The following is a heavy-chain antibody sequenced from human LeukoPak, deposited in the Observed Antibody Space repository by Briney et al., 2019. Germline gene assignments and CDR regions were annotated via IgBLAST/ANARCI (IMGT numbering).Heavy chain of an antibody. V-gene: IGHV2-70*01. D-gene: IGHD2-2*01. J-gene: IGHJ6*01. CDR1: GFSLRSSGMC. CDR3: ARTSCYGNYYYYGMDV. CDR2: IHWDHDK. Sequence: SGPALVKPTQTLTLTCTFSGFSLRSSGMCVSWIRQPPGKALEWLALIHWDHDKYYSTSLKTRLTISKDTSKSQVVLTMTNMDPVDTATYYCARTSCYGNYYYYGMDVWGQGTTVIVSS.